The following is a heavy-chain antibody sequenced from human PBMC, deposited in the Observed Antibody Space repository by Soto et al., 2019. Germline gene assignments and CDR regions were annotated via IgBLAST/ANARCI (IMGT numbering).Heavy chain of an antibody. CDR2: IIPIIDTT. V-gene: IGHV1-69*06. J-gene: IGHJ3*01. CDR1: GGNFNNYA. CDR3: AREPRERDAFSL. Sequence: QVQLVQSGAAVKKPGSSVKVSCKASGGNFNNYAISWVRQAPAQGLQWMGGIIPIIDTTHYAQKLQGRVTISADRGRTTVYMELTGLTSDDSATYFWAREPRERDAFSLWGHGTVVTVSS.